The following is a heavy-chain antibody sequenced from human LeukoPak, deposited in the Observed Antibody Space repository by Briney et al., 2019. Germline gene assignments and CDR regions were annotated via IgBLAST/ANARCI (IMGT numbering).Heavy chain of an antibody. CDR3: AAVLGRDVDTAMVDDY. CDR1: GFTFSNYW. D-gene: IGHD5-18*01. Sequence: GGSLRLSCAASGFTFSNYWMTWVRQAPGKGLEWVANMRQDGSEKYYVDSVKGRFTISRDNAKNSLYLQMNSLRAEDTAVYYCAAVLGRDVDTAMVDDYWGQGTLVTVSS. V-gene: IGHV3-7*05. CDR2: MRQDGSEK. J-gene: IGHJ4*02.